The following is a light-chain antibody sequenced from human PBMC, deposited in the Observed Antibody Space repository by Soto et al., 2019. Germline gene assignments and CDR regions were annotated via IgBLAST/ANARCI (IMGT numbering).Light chain of an antibody. CDR3: QQYNSWPET. Sequence: EVVMTQSPATLSVSPGERATLSCRASQSVSSNLAWYQQKPGQAPRLFIYDASTRATGIPARFTGSGSGTELTLTISSLQSEDFAVYYCQQYNSWPETFGQGTKVDIK. CDR1: QSVSSN. CDR2: DAS. J-gene: IGKJ1*01. V-gene: IGKV3-15*01.